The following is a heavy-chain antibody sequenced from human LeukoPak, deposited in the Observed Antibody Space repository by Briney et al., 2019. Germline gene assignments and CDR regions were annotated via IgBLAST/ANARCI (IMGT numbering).Heavy chain of an antibody. D-gene: IGHD4-23*01. J-gene: IGHJ4*02. Sequence: SETLSLTCTVSGVSISRYYWSWLRQPAGKGLQWIGRIQTSGSTNYNPSLESRILISVDTSKNQFSLKLTSVTAADTAVYYCAGDHQDYGANSALWYWGQGTLVIVSS. CDR3: AGDHQDYGANSALWY. V-gene: IGHV4-4*07. CDR2: IQTSGST. CDR1: GVSISRYY.